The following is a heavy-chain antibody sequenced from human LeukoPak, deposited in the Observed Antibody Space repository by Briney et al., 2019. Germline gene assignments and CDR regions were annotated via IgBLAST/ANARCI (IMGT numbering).Heavy chain of an antibody. V-gene: IGHV7-4-1*02. Sequence: GASVKVSCKASGYTFTSYAMNWVRQAPGQGLEWMGWINTNTGNPTYAQGFTGRFVFSLDTSVSTAYLQISSLEAEDTAVYYCARDGRWPQSLGWFDPWGQGTLVTVSS. CDR2: INTNTGNP. CDR1: GYTFTSYA. D-gene: IGHD5-24*01. J-gene: IGHJ5*02. CDR3: ARDGRWPQSLGWFDP.